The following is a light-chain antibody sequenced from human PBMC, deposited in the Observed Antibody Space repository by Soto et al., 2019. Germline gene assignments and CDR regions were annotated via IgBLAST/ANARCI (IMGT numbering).Light chain of an antibody. CDR3: AAWDDSLNGYV. CDR2: SNN. V-gene: IGLV1-44*01. CDR1: SSNIGSNT. J-gene: IGLJ1*01. Sequence: QSVLTQPPSASGTPGQRVTISCSGSSSNIGSNTVNWYQQLPGTAPKLLIYSNNQRPSGVPDRFSGSKSGTSASLAISGLKSGDEADYYCAAWDDSLNGYVFGTGPKLT.